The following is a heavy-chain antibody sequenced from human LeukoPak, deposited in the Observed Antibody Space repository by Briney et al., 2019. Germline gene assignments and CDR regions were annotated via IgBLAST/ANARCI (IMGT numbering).Heavy chain of an antibody. J-gene: IGHJ6*03. CDR3: ARDVVWYGTRLSNYMDV. D-gene: IGHD2-15*01. V-gene: IGHV1-69*05. CDR2: IIPIFGTA. CDR1: GGTFSSYA. Sequence: SVKVSCKASGGTFSSYAISWVRQAPGQGLEWMGRIIPIFGTANYAQKFQGRVTITTDESTSTAYMELSSLRSEDTAVYYCARDVVWYGTRLSNYMDVWGKGTTVTVSS.